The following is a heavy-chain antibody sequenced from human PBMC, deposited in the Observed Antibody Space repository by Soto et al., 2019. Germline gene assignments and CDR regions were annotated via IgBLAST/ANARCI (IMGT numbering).Heavy chain of an antibody. D-gene: IGHD1-1*01. Sequence: GASVKVSCKASGYTFTGYYMHWVRQAPGQGLEWMGWINPNSGGTNYAQKFQGWVTMTRDTSISTAYMELSRLRSDDTAVYYCARGHRLERGDYYYYYMDVWGKGTTVTVSS. J-gene: IGHJ6*03. CDR3: ARGHRLERGDYYYYYMDV. CDR2: INPNSGGT. CDR1: GYTFTGYY. V-gene: IGHV1-2*04.